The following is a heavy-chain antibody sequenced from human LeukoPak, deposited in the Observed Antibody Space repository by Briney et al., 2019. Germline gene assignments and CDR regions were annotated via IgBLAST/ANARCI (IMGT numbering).Heavy chain of an antibody. CDR2: INPSGGST. CDR1: GYTFTSYY. D-gene: IGHD6-19*01. Sequence: ASVKVSCKASGYTFTSYYMHWVRQAPGRGLEWMGIINPSGGSTSYAQKFQGRVTMTRDMSTSTVYMELSSLRSEDTAVYYCARTAGYSSGWYNYYYYMDVWGKGTTVTVSS. J-gene: IGHJ6*03. V-gene: IGHV1-46*01. CDR3: ARTAGYSSGWYNYYYYMDV.